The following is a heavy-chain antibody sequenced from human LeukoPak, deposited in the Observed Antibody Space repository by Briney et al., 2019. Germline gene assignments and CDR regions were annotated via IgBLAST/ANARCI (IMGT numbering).Heavy chain of an antibody. CDR2: IGASSSFI. CDR3: ATEYYSSGKPTMDN. V-gene: IGHV3-21*01. D-gene: IGHD3-10*01. Sequence: GGSLRLSCAASGFNFRTYVMKWVRQAPGKGLEWVSSIGASSSFIYYADSVRGRFIISRDNARNSMYLQMNSLRAADAAVYYLATEYYSSGKPTMDNWGQGTLVTVSS. J-gene: IGHJ4*02. CDR1: GFNFRTYV.